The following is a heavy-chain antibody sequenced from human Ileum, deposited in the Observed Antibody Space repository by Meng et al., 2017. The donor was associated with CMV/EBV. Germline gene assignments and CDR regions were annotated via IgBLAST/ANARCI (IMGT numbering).Heavy chain of an antibody. CDR2: IRYDGSNK. CDR1: GFTFSSYG. J-gene: IGHJ4*02. Sequence: SCAASGFTFSSYGMHWVRQAPGKGLEWVAFIRYDGSNKYYADSVKGRFTISRDNSKNTLYLQMNSLRAEDTAVYYCAKDRGYFIVVVPAATRYFDYWGQGTLVTVSS. V-gene: IGHV3-30*02. CDR3: AKDRGYFIVVVPAATRYFDY. D-gene: IGHD2-2*01.